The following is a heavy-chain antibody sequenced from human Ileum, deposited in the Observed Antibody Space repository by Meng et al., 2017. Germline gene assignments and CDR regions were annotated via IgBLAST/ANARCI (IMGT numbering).Heavy chain of an antibody. D-gene: IGHD2-2*01. CDR2: INPKKGGT. Sequence: QGRLVQSGAEGKKPGASVKFSCKPSGYNFIDYYMHWVRQAPGQGLEWMGWINPKKGGTRYVQKFRGRVTMSSDTSISTAYMELSSLTSDDTAVYYCVRDVTRGGYWGQGTLVTVSS. J-gene: IGHJ4*02. CDR1: GYNFIDYY. CDR3: VRDVTRGGY. V-gene: IGHV1-2*02.